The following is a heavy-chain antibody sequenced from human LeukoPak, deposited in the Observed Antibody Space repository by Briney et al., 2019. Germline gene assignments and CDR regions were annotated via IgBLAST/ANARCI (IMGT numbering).Heavy chain of an antibody. CDR3: ARHDRIAAATNAFDI. CDR1: GGSISSGGYH. CDR2: IYHSGST. V-gene: IGHV4-30-2*01. D-gene: IGHD6-13*01. J-gene: IGHJ3*02. Sequence: PSQTLSLACTVSGGSISSGGYHWSWIRQPPGKGLEWIRYIYHSGSTYYNPSLKSRVTISVDRSKDQFSLKLSSVTAADTAVYYCARHDRIAAATNAFDIWGQGTMVTVSS.